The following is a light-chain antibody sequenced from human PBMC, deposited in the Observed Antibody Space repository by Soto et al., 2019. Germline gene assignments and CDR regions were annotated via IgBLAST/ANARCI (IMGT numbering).Light chain of an antibody. CDR1: QSINNR. V-gene: IGKV1-5*01. CDR3: QQFIDGWT. J-gene: IGKJ1*01. CDR2: DAS. Sequence: IRMTQSPSTLSASIGARVTITFRASQSINNRLAWYPQMPGKAPNLLIYDASRLESGVPSIFRGKVSETEFTLTISGLEPDDGATYYFQQFIDGWTFGQGTKVDI.